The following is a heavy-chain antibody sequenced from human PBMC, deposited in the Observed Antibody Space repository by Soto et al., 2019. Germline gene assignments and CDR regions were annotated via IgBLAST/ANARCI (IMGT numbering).Heavy chain of an antibody. V-gene: IGHV4-59*01. J-gene: IGHJ5*02. Sequence: QVQLQESGPGLVKPSETLSLTCTVSGGSISSYYWGWIRQPPGKGLEWIGDIYYSGSANYNPSLESRVIMSVDTSKNHISLTVSSLTAADTAVYYCARGYNFWSGHYAPWGQGTLVTVSS. CDR3: ARGYNFWSGHYAP. CDR2: IYYSGSA. D-gene: IGHD3-3*01. CDR1: GGSISSYY.